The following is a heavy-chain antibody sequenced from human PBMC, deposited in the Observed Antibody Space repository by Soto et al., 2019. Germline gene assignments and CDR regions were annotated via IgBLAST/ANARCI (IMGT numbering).Heavy chain of an antibody. CDR1: GFTFSSYD. CDR2: IGTAGDT. V-gene: IGHV3-13*01. J-gene: IGHJ2*01. D-gene: IGHD6-19*01. Sequence: EVQLVESGGGLVQPGGSLRLSCAASGFTFSSYDMHWVRQATGKGLEWVSAIGTAGDTYYPGSVKGRFTISRENAKNSLYLQMNSLRAGDTAVYYCARVRKIAVAGTANMKNWYFDLWGRGTLVTVSS. CDR3: ARVRKIAVAGTANMKNWYFDL.